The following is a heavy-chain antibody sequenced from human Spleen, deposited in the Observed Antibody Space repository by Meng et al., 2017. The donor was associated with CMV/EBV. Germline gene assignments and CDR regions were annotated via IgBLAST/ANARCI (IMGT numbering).Heavy chain of an antibody. J-gene: IGHJ3*02. CDR3: ARGSGLAYCSSTSCYRGAFDI. Sequence: GSLRLSCAASGFTFSSYEMNWVRQAPGKGLEWVSYISSSGSTIYYADSVKGRFTISRDNAKNSLYLQMNSLRAEDTAVYYCARGSGLAYCSSTSCYRGAFDIWGQGTMVTVSS. V-gene: IGHV3-48*03. CDR2: ISSSGSTI. CDR1: GFTFSSYE. D-gene: IGHD2-2*02.